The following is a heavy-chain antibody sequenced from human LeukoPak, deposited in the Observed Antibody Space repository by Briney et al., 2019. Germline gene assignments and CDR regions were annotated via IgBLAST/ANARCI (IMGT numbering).Heavy chain of an antibody. CDR2: IYHSGST. D-gene: IGHD2-2*01. Sequence: SQTLSLTCAVSGGSISSGGYSWSWIRQPPGKGLEWIGYIYHSGSTYYNPSLKSRVTISVDRSKNQFSLKLSSVTAADTAVYYCARVVGYCSSTSCPYNWFDLWGQGTLVTVSS. V-gene: IGHV4-30-2*01. J-gene: IGHJ5*02. CDR3: ARVVGYCSSTSCPYNWFDL. CDR1: GGSISSGGYS.